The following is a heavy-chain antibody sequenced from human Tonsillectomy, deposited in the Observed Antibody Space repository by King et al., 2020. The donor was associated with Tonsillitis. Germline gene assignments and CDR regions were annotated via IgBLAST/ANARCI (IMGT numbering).Heavy chain of an antibody. D-gene: IGHD1-20*01. J-gene: IGHJ4*02. CDR2: IDPSDSYS. CDR3: ARHPNNWNDVWYFDY. V-gene: IGHV5-10-1*01. Sequence: QLVQSGAEVKKPGESLRISCKGSGYRFTNYWISWVRQMPGKGLEWLGRIDPSDSYSNYSPSFQGHVTISADKSISTVYLLWTSLKASDPAMYYCARHPNNWNDVWYFDYWGQGSLVTVSS. CDR1: GYRFTNYW.